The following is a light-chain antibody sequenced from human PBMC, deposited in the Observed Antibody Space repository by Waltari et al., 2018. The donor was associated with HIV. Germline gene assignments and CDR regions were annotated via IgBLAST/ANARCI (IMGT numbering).Light chain of an antibody. CDR2: VNS. J-gene: IGLJ2*01. V-gene: IGLV1-40*01. CDR1: SSNIGAGYD. CDR3: QSYDSSLSAYVV. Sequence: QSVLTQPPSVSGAPGQRVTISCTGSSSNIGAGYDVPWYQQLPGTAPKLLIDVNSIRPSGVPDRFSGSKSGTSASLAITGLQAEDEADYYCQSYDSSLSAYVVFGGGTKLTVL.